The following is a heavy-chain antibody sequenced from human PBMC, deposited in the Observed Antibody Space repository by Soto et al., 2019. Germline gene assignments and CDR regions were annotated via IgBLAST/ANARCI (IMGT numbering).Heavy chain of an antibody. Sequence: EVQLLESGGGLVQPGGSLRLSCAASGFTFSTYAMSWVRQAPGKGLEWVSVIHSGGGSAYYADSVKGRFTVSRDNSKNTLDLQMNSLRAEDTALYYCAKLGGYFSGGRCYSDSWGQGTLVTVSS. J-gene: IGHJ4*02. CDR3: AKLGGYFSGGRCYSDS. V-gene: IGHV3-23*01. CDR1: GFTFSTYA. D-gene: IGHD2-15*01. CDR2: IHSGGGSA.